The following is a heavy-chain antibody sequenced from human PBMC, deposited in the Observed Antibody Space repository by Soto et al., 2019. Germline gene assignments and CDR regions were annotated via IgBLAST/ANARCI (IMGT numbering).Heavy chain of an antibody. J-gene: IGHJ5*02. CDR2: IIPILGIA. CDR3: ARNWNSYGWAWFYP. Sequence: ASVKVSCKASGGTFSRHTISWVRQAPGQGLEWMGRIIPILGIANYAQKFQGRVTITADKSTSTAYMELSSLRSEDTAVYYCARNWNSYGWAWFYPWGQGTLVTVSS. V-gene: IGHV1-69*02. CDR1: GGTFSRHT. D-gene: IGHD1-7*01.